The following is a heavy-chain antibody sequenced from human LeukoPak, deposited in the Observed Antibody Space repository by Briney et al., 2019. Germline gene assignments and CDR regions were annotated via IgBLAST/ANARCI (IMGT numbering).Heavy chain of an antibody. D-gene: IGHD2-21*02. Sequence: SETLSLTCTVSGGSISSYYWSWIRQPPGKGLEWIGYISYSGSTNYNPSLKSRVTISVDTSKNQFSLKLSSVTAADTAVYYCARLNCGGDCYSGWSDPWGQGTLVTVSS. V-gene: IGHV4-59*08. CDR1: GGSISSYY. CDR3: ARLNCGGDCYSGWSDP. CDR2: ISYSGST. J-gene: IGHJ5*02.